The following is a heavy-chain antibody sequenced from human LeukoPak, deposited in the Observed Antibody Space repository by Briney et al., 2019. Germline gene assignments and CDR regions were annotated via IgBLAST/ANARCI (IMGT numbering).Heavy chain of an antibody. V-gene: IGHV3-7*03. D-gene: IGHD5-12*01. CDR1: GFTFSTSW. Sequence: GGSLRLSCAASGFTFSTSWMSWVRQVPGKGLEWVANIKKDGSETYYVDSVKGRFTISRDNAKNSLYLRMNSLRAEDTAMYYCARGRYSGTTYYFDYWGQETLVTVSS. CDR2: IKKDGSET. CDR3: ARGRYSGTTYYFDY. J-gene: IGHJ4*02.